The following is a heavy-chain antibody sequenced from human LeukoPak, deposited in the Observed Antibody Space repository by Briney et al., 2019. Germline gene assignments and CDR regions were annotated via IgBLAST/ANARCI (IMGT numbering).Heavy chain of an antibody. CDR1: GGSISSYY. Sequence: SETLSLTCTVSGGSISSYYWSWIRQPPGKGLEWIGEINHSGSTNYNPSLKSRVTISVDTSKNQFSLKLSSVTAADTAVYYCARVRASGSSYLYYWGHGTLVTVSS. CDR2: INHSGST. D-gene: IGHD3-10*01. J-gene: IGHJ4*01. CDR3: ARVRASGSSYLYY. V-gene: IGHV4-34*01.